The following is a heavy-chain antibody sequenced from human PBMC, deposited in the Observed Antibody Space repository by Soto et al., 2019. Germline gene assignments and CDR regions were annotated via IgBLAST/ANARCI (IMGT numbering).Heavy chain of an antibody. J-gene: IGHJ4*02. CDR2: IWYDGSNK. Sequence: GGSLRLSCAASGFTFSSYGMRWVRQATGKGLEWVAVIWYDGSNKYNADSVRGRFTISRDNSKNTLYLQMNSLRAEDTAVYYCAREFWSGPFDYWGQGTLVTVSS. CDR3: AREFWSGPFDY. V-gene: IGHV3-33*01. CDR1: GFTFSSYG. D-gene: IGHD3-3*01.